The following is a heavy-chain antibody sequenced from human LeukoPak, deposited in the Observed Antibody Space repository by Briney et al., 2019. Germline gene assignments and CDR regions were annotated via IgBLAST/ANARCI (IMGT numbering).Heavy chain of an antibody. D-gene: IGHD5-18*01. V-gene: IGHV5-51*01. Sequence: GESLKISCKGSGYSFTSYWIGWVRQMPGKGLEWMGIIYPGDSESRYSPSFQGQVTFSADKSISTAYLQWSSLKASDTAMYYCARLDSYGYNPYYGMDVWGQGTTVTVSS. CDR1: GYSFTSYW. CDR2: IYPGDSES. J-gene: IGHJ6*02. CDR3: ARLDSYGYNPYYGMDV.